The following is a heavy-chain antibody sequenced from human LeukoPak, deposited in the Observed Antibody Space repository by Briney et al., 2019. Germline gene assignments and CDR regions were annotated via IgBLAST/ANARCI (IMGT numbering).Heavy chain of an antibody. J-gene: IGHJ6*02. CDR2: IKSKSDGGTI. Sequence: GGSLRLSCAASGFTFSNAWMTWVRHAPGRGGEWVGRIKSKSDGGTIDYAAPVKGRFTFSRDDSKNTLYLQMSSLQPDDTAIYYCTTLKGYYDMDVWGQGTTVTVSS. CDR1: GFTFSNAW. V-gene: IGHV3-15*01. CDR3: TTLKGYYDMDV.